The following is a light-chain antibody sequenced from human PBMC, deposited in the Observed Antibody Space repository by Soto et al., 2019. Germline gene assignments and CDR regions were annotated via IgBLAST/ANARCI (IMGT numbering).Light chain of an antibody. CDR1: SSDVGAYDH. CDR3: CSFAAMSGYV. Sequence: QSALTQPRSVSGSPGQSVTISYTGTSSDVGAYDHVSWYQQHPGKAPKLMIHDVNQRPSGVPDRLSGSKSGNTASLTISGLQAEDEADYYCCSFAAMSGYVFGTGTKVTVL. J-gene: IGLJ1*01. V-gene: IGLV2-11*01. CDR2: DVN.